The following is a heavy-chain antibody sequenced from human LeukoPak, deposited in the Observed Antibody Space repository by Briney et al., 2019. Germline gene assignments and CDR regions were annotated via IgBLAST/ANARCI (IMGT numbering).Heavy chain of an antibody. CDR1: GFTFSSYA. D-gene: IGHD3-10*01. CDR2: ISGSGGST. J-gene: IGHJ4*02. CDR3: AKARPLYYYGSGSHFDY. Sequence: GGSLRLSCAASGFTFSSYAMSWVRQAPGKGLEWVSAISGSGGSTYYADSVKGRFTISRDNSKNTLYLQMNSLRAEDTAVYYCAKARPLYYYGSGSHFDYWGQGTLVTVSS. V-gene: IGHV3-23*01.